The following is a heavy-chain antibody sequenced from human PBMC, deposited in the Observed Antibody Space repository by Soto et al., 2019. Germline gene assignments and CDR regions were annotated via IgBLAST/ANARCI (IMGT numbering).Heavy chain of an antibody. Sequence: ASVKVSCKASGYTFTSYGTSWVRQAPGQGLEWMGWISAYNGNTNYAQKIQGRVTMTTDTSTSTAYMELRSLRSDDTAVYYCGRDHWLDSGYEGARYFDYWGQGTLVTVSS. CDR3: GRDHWLDSGYEGARYFDY. V-gene: IGHV1-18*01. CDR1: GYTFTSYG. CDR2: ISAYNGNT. D-gene: IGHD5-12*01. J-gene: IGHJ4*02.